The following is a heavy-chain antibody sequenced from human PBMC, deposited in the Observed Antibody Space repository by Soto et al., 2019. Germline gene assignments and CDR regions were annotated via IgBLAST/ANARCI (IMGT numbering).Heavy chain of an antibody. CDR1: GGSFSGYY. V-gene: IGHV4-34*01. D-gene: IGHD6-19*01. CDR2: INHSGST. Sequence: SETLSLTCAVYGGSFSGYYWSWIRQPPGKGLEWIGEINHSGSTNYNPSLKSRVTISVDTSKNQFSLKLSSVTAADTAVYYCARGQGSGWYKYYYYYYGMDVWGQGTTVTVSS. J-gene: IGHJ6*02. CDR3: ARGQGSGWYKYYYYYYGMDV.